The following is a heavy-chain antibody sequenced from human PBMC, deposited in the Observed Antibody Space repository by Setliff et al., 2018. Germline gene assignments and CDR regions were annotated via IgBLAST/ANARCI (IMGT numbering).Heavy chain of an antibody. Sequence: SETLSLTCAVYGGSFSGYYWSWIRQPPGKGLEWIGEINHSGSTNYNPSLKSRVTISVDTSKNQFSLKLNSVTAADTAVYYCASLYCSAGSCYLDYWGQGTLVTVSS. CDR3: ASLYCSAGSCYLDY. D-gene: IGHD2-15*01. CDR2: INHSGST. CDR1: GGSFSGYY. V-gene: IGHV4-34*01. J-gene: IGHJ4*02.